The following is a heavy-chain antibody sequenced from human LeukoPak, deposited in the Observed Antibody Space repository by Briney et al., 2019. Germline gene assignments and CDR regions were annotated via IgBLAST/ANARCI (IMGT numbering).Heavy chain of an antibody. V-gene: IGHV1-69*01. J-gene: IGHJ6*02. CDR2: IIPIFGTA. CDR3: ARELPAAPRNGMDV. CDR1: GGTFSSYA. D-gene: IGHD2-2*01. Sequence: SVKVSCKASGGTFSSYAISWVRQAPGQGLEWMGGIIPIFGTANYAQKFQGRVTITADESTSTAYMELSSLRSEDTAVYYCARELPAAPRNGMDVWGQGTTVTVSS.